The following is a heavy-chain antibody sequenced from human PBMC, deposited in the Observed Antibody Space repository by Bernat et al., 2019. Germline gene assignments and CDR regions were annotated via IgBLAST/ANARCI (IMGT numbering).Heavy chain of an antibody. CDR2: INAGNGNT. D-gene: IGHD1-7*01. CDR1: GYTFTSYA. CDR3: ARDELPESAGWDYYYMDV. Sequence: QVQLVQSGAEVKKPGASVKVSCKASGYTFTSYAMHWVRQAPGQRLEWMGWINAGNGNTKYSQKFQGRVTITRDTSASTAYMELSSLRSEDTAVYYCARDELPESAGWDYYYMDVWGKGTTVTVSS. V-gene: IGHV1-3*01. J-gene: IGHJ6*03.